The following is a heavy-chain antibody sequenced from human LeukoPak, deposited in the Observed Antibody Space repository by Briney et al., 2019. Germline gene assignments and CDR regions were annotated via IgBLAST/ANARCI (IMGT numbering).Heavy chain of an antibody. D-gene: IGHD2-2*01. CDR3: ARVGCSSTSCYSDWFDP. V-gene: IGHV3-21*01. J-gene: IGHJ5*02. CDR1: GFTFSSYS. Sequence: GGSLRLSCAASGFTFSSYSMNWVRQAPGKGLEWVSSISYRSSDIEYADSVKGRFTISRDNSKNTLYLQMNSLRAEDTAVYYCARVGCSSTSCYSDWFDPWGQGTLVTVSS. CDR2: ISYRSSDI.